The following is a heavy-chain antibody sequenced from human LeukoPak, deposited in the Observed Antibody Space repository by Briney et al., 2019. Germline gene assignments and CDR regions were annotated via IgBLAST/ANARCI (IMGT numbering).Heavy chain of an antibody. CDR1: GFTFSSYW. CDR3: ARGGYRSNYFDY. Sequence: GGSLRLSCAASGFTFSSYWMHWVRQAPGKGLVWVSRLNFDGRTTNNADTVKGRFTISRDNAKNTLYLQMNSLRAEDTAVYYCARGGYRSNYFDYWGQGALVTVSS. V-gene: IGHV3-74*01. CDR2: LNFDGRTT. D-gene: IGHD6-19*01. J-gene: IGHJ4*02.